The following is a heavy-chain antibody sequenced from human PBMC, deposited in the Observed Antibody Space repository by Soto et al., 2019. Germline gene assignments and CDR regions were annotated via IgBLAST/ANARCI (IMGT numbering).Heavy chain of an antibody. D-gene: IGHD2-15*01. CDR1: GGSISSYY. CDR2: IYYSGST. Sequence: QVQLQESGPGLVKPSETLSLTCTVSGGSISSYYWSWIRQPPGKGLEWIGYIYYSGSTNYNPSLKSRVTISVDTYKNQFSLKLSSVTAADTAVYYCATLRSGYCSGGSCAQYYYYGMDVLGQGTPVTVSS. CDR3: ATLRSGYCSGGSCAQYYYYGMDV. V-gene: IGHV4-59*01. J-gene: IGHJ6*02.